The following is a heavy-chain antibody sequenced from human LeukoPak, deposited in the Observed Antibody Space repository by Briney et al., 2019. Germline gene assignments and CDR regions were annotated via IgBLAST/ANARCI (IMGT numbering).Heavy chain of an antibody. CDR2: IIPILGIA. CDR1: GGTFSSYA. J-gene: IGHJ2*01. Sequence: ASVKVSCKASGGTFSSYAISWVRQAPGQGLEWMGRIIPILGIANYAQKFQGRVTITADKSTSTAYMELSSLRSEDTAVYYCARETSGWYFDLWGRGTLVTVSS. V-gene: IGHV1-69*04. CDR3: ARETSGWYFDL.